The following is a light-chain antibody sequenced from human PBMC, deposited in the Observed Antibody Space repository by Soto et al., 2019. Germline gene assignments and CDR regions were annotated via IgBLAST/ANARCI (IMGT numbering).Light chain of an antibody. J-gene: IGKJ4*01. CDR3: QQNGRSPHT. CDR1: QSVSSSY. V-gene: IGKV3-20*01. CDR2: GAS. Sequence: EIVLTQSPGTLSLSPGERATLSCRASQSVSSSYLAWYQQKPGQAPSLLSYGASTRATGIPDRFRGSGSGTDFTLTINRLESEDFARYYCQQNGRSPHTFGGGTKVAIK.